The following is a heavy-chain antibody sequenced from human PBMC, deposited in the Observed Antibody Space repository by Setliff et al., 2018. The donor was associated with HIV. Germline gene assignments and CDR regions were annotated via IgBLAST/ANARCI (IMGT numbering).Heavy chain of an antibody. V-gene: IGHV3-33*06. J-gene: IGHJ4*02. CDR3: AKERVGALDS. D-gene: IGHD1-26*01. CDR2: IWHDGSDK. CDR1: RFTFSTYA. Sequence: LRLSCAASRFTFSTYAMHWVRQAPGKGLEWVAVIWHDGSDKYYADSVKGRFTISRDNSKNTLYLQMYSLRPEDTAVYYCAKERVGALDSWGQGTLVTVSS.